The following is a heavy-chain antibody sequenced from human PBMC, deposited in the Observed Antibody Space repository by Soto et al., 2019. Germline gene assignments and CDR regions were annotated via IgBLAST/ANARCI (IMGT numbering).Heavy chain of an antibody. J-gene: IGHJ6*02. V-gene: IGHV3-48*03. Sequence: GGFLRLSCAASGFTFSGYEMNWVRQAPGKGLEWISYISGSGSTIYYADSVKGRFTISRDNAKKSLYLQMNSLRAEDTAVYYCAREVTVFGVIIPTPMDVWGQGTTVTVSS. D-gene: IGHD3-3*01. CDR3: AREVTVFGVIIPTPMDV. CDR1: GFTFSGYE. CDR2: ISGSGSTI.